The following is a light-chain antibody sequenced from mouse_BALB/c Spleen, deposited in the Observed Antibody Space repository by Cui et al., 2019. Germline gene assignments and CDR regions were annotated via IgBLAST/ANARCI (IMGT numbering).Light chain of an antibody. V-gene: IGKV4-51*01. CDR1: SSVSSSY. J-gene: IGKJ5*01. CDR2: GTS. Sequence: ENVLTQSPAIMAASLGEKVTMTCSASSSVSSSYLHWYQQKSGTSPKLWNYGTSNLASGVPARFSGSGAGISYSLTISSMEAENDATYYCQQWSGYPFTFGAGTKLELK. CDR3: QQWSGYPFT.